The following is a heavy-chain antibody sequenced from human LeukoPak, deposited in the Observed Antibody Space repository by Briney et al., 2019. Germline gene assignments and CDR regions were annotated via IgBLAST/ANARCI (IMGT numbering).Heavy chain of an antibody. CDR2: ISASGDKT. D-gene: IGHD1-26*01. J-gene: IGHJ4*02. V-gene: IGHV3-23*01. CDR3: AKDVGMVGATPLDY. Sequence: GGSLRLSCAASRFTFSSYSMNWVRQAPGKGLEWVSSISASGDKTYYVDSVKGRFTISRDNSHNTLYLQMNSLRAEDTALYYCAKDVGMVGATPLDYWGQGTLVTVSS. CDR1: RFTFSSYS.